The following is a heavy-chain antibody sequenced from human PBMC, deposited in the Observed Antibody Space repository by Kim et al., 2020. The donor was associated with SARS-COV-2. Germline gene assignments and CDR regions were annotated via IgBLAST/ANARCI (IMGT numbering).Heavy chain of an antibody. J-gene: IGHJ5*02. V-gene: IGHV3-48*04. CDR2: ISSSSSTI. CDR1: GFTFSSYS. CDR3: ARVPYSSGYLWFDP. Sequence: GGSLRLSCAASGFTFSSYSMNWVRQAPGKGLEWVSYISSSSSTIYYADSVKGRFTISRDNAKNSLYLQMNSLRAEDTAVYYCARVPYSSGYLWFDPWGQGTLVTVSS. D-gene: IGHD6-19*01.